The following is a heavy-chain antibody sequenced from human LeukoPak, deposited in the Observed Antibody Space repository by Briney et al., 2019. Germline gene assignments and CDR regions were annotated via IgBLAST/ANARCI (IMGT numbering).Heavy chain of an antibody. CDR2: ISGSGGST. V-gene: IGHV3-23*01. J-gene: IGHJ6*03. CDR1: GFTFSSYG. CDR3: AKGASSSWTNYYYYYYMDV. Sequence: GGSLRLSCAASGFTFSSYGMSWVRQAPGKGLEWVSAISGSGGSTYYADSVKGRFTISRDNSKNTLYLQMNSLRAEDTAVYYCAKGASSSWTNYYYYYYMDVWGKGTTVTVSS. D-gene: IGHD6-13*01.